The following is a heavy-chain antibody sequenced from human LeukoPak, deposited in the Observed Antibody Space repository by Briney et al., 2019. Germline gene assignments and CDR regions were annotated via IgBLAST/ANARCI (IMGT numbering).Heavy chain of an antibody. Sequence: SETVSLTCAVYGGAFSGYYWSWIRQPPGKGLEWIGEINHSGSTNYNPSLKSRVTISVDTSKNQFSLKLSSVTAADTAVYYCARDMFAYSSSWYDAFDIWGQGTMVTVSS. J-gene: IGHJ3*02. CDR3: ARDMFAYSSSWYDAFDI. D-gene: IGHD6-13*01. CDR1: GGAFSGYY. V-gene: IGHV4-34*01. CDR2: INHSGST.